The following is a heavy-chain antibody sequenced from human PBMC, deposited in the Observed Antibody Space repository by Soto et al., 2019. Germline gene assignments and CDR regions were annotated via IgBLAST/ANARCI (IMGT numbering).Heavy chain of an antibody. CDR2: IKQDGSEK. J-gene: IGHJ6*03. CDR3: ARGSLGGVIVYYYYYMDV. CDR1: GFTFSSYW. V-gene: IGHV3-7*01. Sequence: GGSLRLSCAASGFTFSSYWMSWVRQAPGKGLEWVANIKQDGSEKYYVDSVKGRFTISRDNAKNSLYLQMNSLRAEDTAVYYCARGSLGGVIVYYYYYMDVWGKGTTVTVSS. D-gene: IGHD3-16*02.